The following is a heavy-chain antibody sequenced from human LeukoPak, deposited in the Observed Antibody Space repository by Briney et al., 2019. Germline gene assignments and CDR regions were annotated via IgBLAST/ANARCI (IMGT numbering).Heavy chain of an antibody. D-gene: IGHD3-9*01. CDR3: ARDRYYDILTGSGSIGY. V-gene: IGHV3-21*01. CDR1: GFTFSSYS. CDR2: ISSSSSYI. J-gene: IGHJ4*02. Sequence: AGGSLRLSCAASGFTFSSYSMNWVRQAPGKGLEWVSSISSSSSYIYYADSVKGRFTISRDNAKNSLYLQMNSLRAEDTAVYYCARDRYYDILTGSGSIGYWGQGTLVTVSS.